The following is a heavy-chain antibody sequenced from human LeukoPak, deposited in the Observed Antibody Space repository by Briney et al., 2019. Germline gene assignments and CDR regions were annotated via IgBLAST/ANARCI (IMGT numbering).Heavy chain of an antibody. J-gene: IGHJ5*02. D-gene: IGHD2-2*01. V-gene: IGHV4-34*01. Sequence: SETLSLTCAVYGGSFSGYYWSWIRQPPGKGLEWIGEINHSGSTNYIPSLKSRVTISVDTSKNQFSLKLSSVTAADTAVYYCARAPRVPAAMRPNWFDPWGQGTLVTVSS. CDR2: INHSGST. CDR3: ARAPRVPAAMRPNWFDP. CDR1: GGSFSGYY.